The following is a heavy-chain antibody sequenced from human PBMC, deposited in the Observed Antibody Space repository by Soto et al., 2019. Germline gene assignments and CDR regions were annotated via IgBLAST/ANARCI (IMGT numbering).Heavy chain of an antibody. CDR3: ARRGSGSYYDG. CDR2: ISGSGDST. V-gene: IGHV3-23*01. CDR1: GFTFSSYA. Sequence: EVQLLESGGGLVQPGGSLRLSCAASGFTFSSYAMRWVRQAPVKGLEWVSAISGSGDSTYYADSVKGRFTISRDNSKNTLYMQMNSLRAEDTAVYYCARRGSGSYYDGWGQGTLVTVSS. J-gene: IGHJ4*02. D-gene: IGHD1-26*01.